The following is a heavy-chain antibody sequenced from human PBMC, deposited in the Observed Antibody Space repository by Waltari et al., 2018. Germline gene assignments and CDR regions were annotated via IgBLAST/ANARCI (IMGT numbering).Heavy chain of an antibody. CDR2: ISDSGTT. Sequence: QMQESGPGLVKPSETLSLMCSVSDFSISSGFYWGWLRQSPGKGLEWIGSISDSGTTSYNPSLQSRFTISIDTSKNQFSLKLGSVTAADTAVFYCAREAGSGIDWYHDYWGQGILVTVSS. V-gene: IGHV4-38-2*02. D-gene: IGHD3-9*01. CDR1: DFSISSGFY. J-gene: IGHJ4*02. CDR3: AREAGSGIDWYHDY.